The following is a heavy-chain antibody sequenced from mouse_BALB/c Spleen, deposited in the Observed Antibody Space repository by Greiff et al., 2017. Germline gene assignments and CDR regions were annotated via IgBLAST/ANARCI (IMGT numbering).Heavy chain of an antibody. J-gene: IGHJ4*01. D-gene: IGHD2-10*02. CDR1: GFAFSSYD. CDR2: ISSGGGST. Sequence: EVKVVESGGGLVKPGGSLKLSCAASGFAFSSYDMSWVRQTPEKRLEWVAYISSGGGSTYYPDTVKGRFTISRDNAKNTLYLQMSSLKSEDTAMYYCARRGYGNSLAMDYWGQGTSVTVSS. V-gene: IGHV5-12-1*01. CDR3: ARRGYGNSLAMDY.